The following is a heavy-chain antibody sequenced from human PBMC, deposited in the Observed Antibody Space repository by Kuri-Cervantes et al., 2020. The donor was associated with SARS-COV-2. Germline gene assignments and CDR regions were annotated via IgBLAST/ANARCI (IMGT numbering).Heavy chain of an antibody. CDR2: ITSDGSTT. V-gene: IGHV3-74*01. J-gene: IGHJ4*02. D-gene: IGHD5-24*01. Sequence: GESLKISCAASGFTFSSHWMHWVRQVPGTGLVWVPRITSDGSTTTYADSVKGRFTISRDNAKNTLYLQMNSLRAEDTALYYCVRGGDGRIVGGDYWGQGIMVTVSS. CDR1: GFTFSSHW. CDR3: VRGGDGRIVGGDY.